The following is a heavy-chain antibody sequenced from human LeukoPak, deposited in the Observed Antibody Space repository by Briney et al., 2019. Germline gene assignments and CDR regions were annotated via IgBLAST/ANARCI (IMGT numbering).Heavy chain of an antibody. CDR1: GGSFSGYY. CDR2: INHSGST. V-gene: IGHV4-34*01. CDR3: ARVFIEMATTAHFDY. Sequence: SETLSLTCAVYGGSFSGYYWSWIRQPPGKGLEWIGEINHSGSTNYNPSLKSRVTISVDTSKNQFSLKLSSVTAADTAVYYCARVFIEMATTAHFDYWGQGTLVTVSS. J-gene: IGHJ4*02. D-gene: IGHD5-24*01.